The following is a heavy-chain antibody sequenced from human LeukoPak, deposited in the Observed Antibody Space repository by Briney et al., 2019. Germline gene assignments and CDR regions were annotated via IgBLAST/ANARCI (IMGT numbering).Heavy chain of an antibody. CDR3: ARDLAAFDY. CDR2: IWYDGSNK. Sequence: PGRSLRLSCAASGFTLSSYGMHWVRQAPGKGLEWVAVIWYDGSNKYYADSVKGRFTISRDNSKNTLYLQMNSLRAEDTAVYYCARDLAAFDYWGQGTLVTVSS. J-gene: IGHJ4*02. V-gene: IGHV3-33*01. CDR1: GFTLSSYG.